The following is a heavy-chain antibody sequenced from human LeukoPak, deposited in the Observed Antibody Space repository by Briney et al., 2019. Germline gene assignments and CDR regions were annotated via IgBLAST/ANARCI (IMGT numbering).Heavy chain of an antibody. J-gene: IGHJ4*02. D-gene: IGHD3-10*01. CDR2: ISAYNGNT. V-gene: IGHV1-18*04. CDR1: GYTFTSYY. Sequence: ASVKVSCKASGYTFTSYYMHWVRQAPGQGLEWMGWISAYNGNTNYAQRLQGRVTMTTDTSTSTAYMELRSLRSDDTAVYYCARDYYGSGTETEYWGQGTLVTVSS. CDR3: ARDYYGSGTETEY.